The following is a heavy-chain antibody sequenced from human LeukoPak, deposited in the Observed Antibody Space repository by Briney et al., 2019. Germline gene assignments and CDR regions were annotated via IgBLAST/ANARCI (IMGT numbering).Heavy chain of an antibody. J-gene: IGHJ6*02. CDR3: ARGGSYYDILTGFNYYYGMDV. V-gene: IGHV4-59*09. Sequence: NYNPSLKSRVTISVDTSKNQFSLKLSSVTAADTAVYYCARGGSYYDILTGFNYYYGMDVWGQGTTVTVSS. D-gene: IGHD3-9*01.